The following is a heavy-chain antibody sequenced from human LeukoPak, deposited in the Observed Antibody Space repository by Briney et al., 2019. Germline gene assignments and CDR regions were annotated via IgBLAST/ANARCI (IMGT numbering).Heavy chain of an antibody. D-gene: IGHD3-22*01. CDR3: AKARRDSSGYDDY. CDR2: ISYDGSNK. Sequence: GGSLRLSCAASGFTFSRYGMHWVRQAPGKGLEWAAVISYDGSNKYYADSVKGRFTISRDNSKNTLYLQMNSLRPEDTAVYYCAKARRDSSGYDDYWGQGTLVTVSS. CDR1: GFTFSRYG. V-gene: IGHV3-30*18. J-gene: IGHJ4*02.